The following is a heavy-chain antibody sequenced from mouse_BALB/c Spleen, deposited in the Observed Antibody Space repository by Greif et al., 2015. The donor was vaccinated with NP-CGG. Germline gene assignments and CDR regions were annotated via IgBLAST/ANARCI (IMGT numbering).Heavy chain of an antibody. CDR3: ARSRYDDGAFAY. V-gene: IGHV1-52*01. Sequence: QVQLKESGAELVRPGASVKLSCKASGYTFTSYWMNWVKQRPEQGLEWIGRIDPYDSETHYNQKFKDKAILTVDKSSSTAYMQLSSLTSEDSAVYYCARSRYDDGAFAYWGQGTLVTVSA. CDR1: GYTFTSYW. D-gene: IGHD2-14*01. J-gene: IGHJ3*01. CDR2: IDPYDSET.